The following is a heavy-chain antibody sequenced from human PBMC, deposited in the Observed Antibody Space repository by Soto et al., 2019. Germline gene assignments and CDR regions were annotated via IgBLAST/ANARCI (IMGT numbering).Heavy chain of an antibody. D-gene: IGHD4-17*01. CDR3: AREKDYGDYVDY. CDR1: GFTFSDYY. J-gene: IGHJ4*02. Sequence: GGSLRLSCAASGFTFSDYYMSWIRQAPGKGLEWVSYISSGGSTIYYADSVKGRFTISRDSAKNSLYLQMNSLRAEDTAVYYCAREKDYGDYVDYWGQGTLVTVSS. V-gene: IGHV3-11*01. CDR2: ISSGGSTI.